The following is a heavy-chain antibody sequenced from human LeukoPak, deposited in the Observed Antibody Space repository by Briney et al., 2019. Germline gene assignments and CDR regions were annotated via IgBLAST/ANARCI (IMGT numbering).Heavy chain of an antibody. D-gene: IGHD2-2*01. CDR2: MNPNSGGT. V-gene: IGHV1-2*02. CDR3: ATAGTVEAAATRWFDP. CDR1: GYIFTDYY. Sequence: ASVKVSSKASGYIFTDYYLHWLRQAPGHGLEWLGWMNPNSGGTNYAQKFQGRVTMSRDTSISTAYMELSSLISDDTAVYYCATAGTVEAAATRWFDPWGQGTLVSVSS. J-gene: IGHJ5*02.